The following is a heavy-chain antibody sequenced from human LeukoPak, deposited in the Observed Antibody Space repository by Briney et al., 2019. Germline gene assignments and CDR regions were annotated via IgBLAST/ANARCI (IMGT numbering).Heavy chain of an antibody. CDR2: INSDGSST. J-gene: IGHJ4*02. V-gene: IGHV3-74*01. CDR1: GFTFSIYW. CDR3: ASLDY. Sequence: GGSLRLSCAASGFTFSIYWVHWVRRAPGKGLVWVSSINSDGSSTSYADSVKGRYTISRDNAKNTPYVQMNTLRAEDTAVYYCASLDYWGQGTPVTVSS.